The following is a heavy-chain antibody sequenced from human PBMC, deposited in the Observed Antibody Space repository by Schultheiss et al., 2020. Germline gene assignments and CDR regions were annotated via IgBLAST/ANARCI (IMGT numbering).Heavy chain of an antibody. V-gene: IGHV1-69*01. CDR3: AREAYDYGDYGG. J-gene: IGHJ4*02. Sequence: SVKVSCKASGYTFTGYYMHWVRQAPGQGLEWMGGIIPIFGTANYVQKFQGRVTITADESTSTAYMELSSLRSEDTAVYYCAREAYDYGDYGGWGQGTLVTVPS. CDR2: IIPIFGTA. CDR1: GYTFTGYY. D-gene: IGHD4-17*01.